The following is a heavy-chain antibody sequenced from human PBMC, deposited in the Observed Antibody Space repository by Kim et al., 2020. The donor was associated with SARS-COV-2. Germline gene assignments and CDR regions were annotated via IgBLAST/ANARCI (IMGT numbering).Heavy chain of an antibody. CDR2: INPNSGGT. J-gene: IGHJ5*02. D-gene: IGHD1-26*01. Sequence: ASVKVSCKASGYTFTGYYMHWVRQAPGQGLEWMGWINPNSGGTNYAQKFQGRVTMTRDTSISTAYMELSRLRSDDTAVYYCARRSKVGARGGYVDPWGQGTLVTVSS. CDR1: GYTFTGYY. CDR3: ARRSKVGARGGYVDP. V-gene: IGHV1-2*02.